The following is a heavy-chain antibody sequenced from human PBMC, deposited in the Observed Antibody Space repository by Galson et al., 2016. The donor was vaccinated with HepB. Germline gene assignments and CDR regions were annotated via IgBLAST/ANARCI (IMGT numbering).Heavy chain of an antibody. J-gene: IGHJ3*02. CDR3: ARQLPGSWADTFDI. D-gene: IGHD2-21*01. V-gene: IGHV5-51*01. CDR2: IYPGDSDI. Sequence: QSGAEVTQPGESLTISRKGSGFNFNIYWIAWVRQMAGKGLEWMGIIYPGDSDITYSPSFQAQVIISAEKSINTAYLQCNCLKASETAMYYCARQLPGSWADTFDIWGQGTMVTVSS. CDR1: GFNFNIYW.